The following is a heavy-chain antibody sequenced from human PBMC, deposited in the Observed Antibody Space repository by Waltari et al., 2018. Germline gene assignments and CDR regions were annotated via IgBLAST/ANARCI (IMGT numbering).Heavy chain of an antibody. CDR1: GYTFLHDF. CDR3: APLPGGSGQTFDY. J-gene: IGHJ4*02. D-gene: IGHD3-10*01. CDR2: IDPEDGET. V-gene: IGHV1-69-2*01. Sequence: AQCGAAVKKPEATVIISCKPSGYTFLHDFMHWVQQAPGKGLEWMGRIDPEDGETVYSEKFQGRVTITADTSTDTAYMELSSLTSGDTAVYYCAPLPGGSGQTFDYWGQGTLVTVSS.